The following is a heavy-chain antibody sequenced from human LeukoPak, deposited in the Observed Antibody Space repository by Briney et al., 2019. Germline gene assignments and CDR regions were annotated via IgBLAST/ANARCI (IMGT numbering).Heavy chain of an antibody. CDR1: GFTFSGSA. Sequence: GGSLRLSCAASGFTFSGSAMHWVRQASGKGLEWVGRIRSKANSYATAYAASVKGRFTISRDNSKNTLYLQMNGLRAEDTAVYYCAKGGPYSSGWFGRLGQTYYMDVWGKGTTVTVSS. J-gene: IGHJ6*03. CDR3: AKGGPYSSGWFGRLGQTYYMDV. V-gene: IGHV3-73*01. CDR2: IRSKANSYAT. D-gene: IGHD6-19*01.